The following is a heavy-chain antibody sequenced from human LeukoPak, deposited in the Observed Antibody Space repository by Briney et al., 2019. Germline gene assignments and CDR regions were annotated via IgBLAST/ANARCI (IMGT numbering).Heavy chain of an antibody. CDR3: ATERLGRRTQTYYFDY. D-gene: IGHD6-25*01. CDR1: GYTLTELS. J-gene: IGHJ4*02. V-gene: IGHV1-24*01. Sequence: ASVKVSCKVSGYTLTELSMHWVQQAPGKGLEWMGGFDPEDGETIYAQKFQGRVTMTEDTSTDTAYMELSSLRSEDTAVYYCATERLGRRTQTYYFDYWGQGTLVTVSS. CDR2: FDPEDGET.